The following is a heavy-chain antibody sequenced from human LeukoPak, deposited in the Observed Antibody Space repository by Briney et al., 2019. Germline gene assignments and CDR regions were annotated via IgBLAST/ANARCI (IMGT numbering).Heavy chain of an antibody. Sequence: VASVKVSCKASGYTFTGYGISWVRQAPGQGLEWMGWISAYNGNTNYAQKLQGRVTMTTDTSTSTAYMELRSLRSDDTAVYYCARRGYSSSPGGWSCEDYWGQGTLVTVSS. V-gene: IGHV1-18*01. CDR2: ISAYNGNT. J-gene: IGHJ4*02. CDR3: ARRGYSSSPGGWSCEDY. CDR1: GYTFTGYG. D-gene: IGHD6-13*01.